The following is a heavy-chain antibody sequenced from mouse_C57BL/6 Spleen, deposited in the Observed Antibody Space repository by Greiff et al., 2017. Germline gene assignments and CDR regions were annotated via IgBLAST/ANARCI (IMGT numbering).Heavy chain of an antibody. CDR3: ARRGVTGPYFDY. V-gene: IGHV1-69*01. J-gene: IGHJ2*01. D-gene: IGHD4-1*01. Sequence: QVQLQQPGAELVMPGASVKLSCKASGYTFTSYWMHWVKQRPGQGLEWIGEIDPSDSYTNYNQKFKGKSTLTVDKSSSTAYMQLSSLTSEDSAVYDCARRGVTGPYFDYWGQGTTLTVSS. CDR2: IDPSDSYT. CDR1: GYTFTSYW.